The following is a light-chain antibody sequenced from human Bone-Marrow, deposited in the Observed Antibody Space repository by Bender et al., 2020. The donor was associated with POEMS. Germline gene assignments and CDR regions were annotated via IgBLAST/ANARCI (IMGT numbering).Light chain of an antibody. Sequence: QSVLTQPPSASGTPGQRVTISCSGSSSKFGSYPVNWYQQLPGAAPKLVIFNNSQRPSGVPDRFSGSNSGASASLASSRLGSGDDGEVGWATWDDSLNGWGFGGGAKLTVL. V-gene: IGLV1-44*01. CDR1: SSKFGSYP. J-gene: IGLJ3*02. CDR3: ATWDDSLNGWG. CDR2: NNS.